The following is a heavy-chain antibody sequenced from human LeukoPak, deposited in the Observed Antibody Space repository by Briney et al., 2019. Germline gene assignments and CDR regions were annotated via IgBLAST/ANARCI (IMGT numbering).Heavy chain of an antibody. V-gene: IGHV1-69*05. CDR3: ARGRPSSSSGAFDI. D-gene: IGHD6-6*01. CDR2: IIPIFVTA. CDR1: GGTFSSYA. J-gene: IGHJ3*02. Sequence: SVKVSCKASGGTFSSYAISWVRQAPGQGLEWMGGIIPIFVTANYAQKFQGRVTITTDESTSTAYMELSSLRSEDTAVYYCARGRPSSSSGAFDIWGQGTMVTVSS.